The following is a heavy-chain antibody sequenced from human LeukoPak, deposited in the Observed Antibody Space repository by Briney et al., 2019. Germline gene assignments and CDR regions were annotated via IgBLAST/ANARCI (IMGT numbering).Heavy chain of an antibody. V-gene: IGHV4-34*01. Sequence: SETLFLTCAVYGGSFSGYYWSWIRQPPGKGLEWIGEINHSGSTNYNPSLKSRVTISVDTSKNQFSLKLSSVTAADTAVYYCARGTGASWFDPWGQGTLVTVSS. CDR3: ARGTGASWFDP. CDR2: INHSGST. J-gene: IGHJ5*02. CDR1: GGSFSGYY.